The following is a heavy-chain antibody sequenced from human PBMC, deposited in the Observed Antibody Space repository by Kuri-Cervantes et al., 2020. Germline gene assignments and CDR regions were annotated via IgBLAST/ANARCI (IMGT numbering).Heavy chain of an antibody. D-gene: IGHD3-22*01. CDR3: ARAGAAYYYDSSGYYLDY. CDR2: INPNSGGT. J-gene: IGHJ4*02. CDR1: GYTFTGYY. Sequence: ASVRVSCKSSGYTFTGYYMHWVRQAPGQGLEWMGWINPNSGGTNYAQKFQGRVTITTDESTSTAYMELSSLRSEDTAVYYCARAGAAYYYDSSGYYLDYWGQGTLVTVSS. V-gene: IGHV1-2*02.